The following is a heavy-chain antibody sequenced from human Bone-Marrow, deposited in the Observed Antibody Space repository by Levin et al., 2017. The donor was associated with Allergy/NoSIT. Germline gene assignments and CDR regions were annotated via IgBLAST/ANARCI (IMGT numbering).Heavy chain of an antibody. D-gene: IGHD3-10*01. CDR1: GFTFSSYS. CDR3: ARNSLITMVRGVPILDV. V-gene: IGHV3-48*02. Sequence: GGSLRLSCAASGFTFSSYSMNWVRQAPGKGLEWVSYISSSSSTIYYADSVKGRFTISRDNAKNSLYLQMNSLRDEDTAVYYCARNSLITMVRGVPILDVWGQGTTVTVSS. CDR2: ISSSSSTI. J-gene: IGHJ6*02.